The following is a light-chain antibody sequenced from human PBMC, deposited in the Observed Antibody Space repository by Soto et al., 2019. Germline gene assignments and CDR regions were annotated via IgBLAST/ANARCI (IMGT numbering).Light chain of an antibody. V-gene: IGKV2-28*01. CDR3: LPVA. CDR2: LGS. CDR1: QSLLHSNGYNY. Sequence: DIVMTQSPLSLPVTPGEPASISCRSSQSLLHSNGYNYLEWYLQKPGQSPQLLIYLGSNRASGGPDQFRGSGLGPDFQLKNSTVEAQGVWVYYCLPVAFGPATKVDIK. J-gene: IGKJ3*01.